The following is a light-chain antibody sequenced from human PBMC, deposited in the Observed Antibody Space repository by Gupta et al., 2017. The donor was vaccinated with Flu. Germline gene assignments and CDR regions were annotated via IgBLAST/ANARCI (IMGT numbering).Light chain of an antibody. CDR1: QGIRDE. J-gene: IGKJ4*01. CDR2: AAS. V-gene: IGKV1-17*01. Sequence: DIQMTQSPSSLSASVGDRVTITCRASQGIRDELGWYQQKPGKAPKRLIYAASSLQSGVPSRFSGSGSGTEFTLTITSLQPEDFATYYSRQHNKYPLTFGRGTKVESK. CDR3: RQHNKYPLT.